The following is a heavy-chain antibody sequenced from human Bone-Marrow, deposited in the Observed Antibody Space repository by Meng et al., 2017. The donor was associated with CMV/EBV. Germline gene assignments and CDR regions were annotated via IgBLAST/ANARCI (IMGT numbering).Heavy chain of an antibody. D-gene: IGHD6-19*01. V-gene: IGHV1-69*01. CDR2: IIPIFGTA. Sequence: CKAPGGTFSSYAISWVRQAPGQGLEWMGGIIPIFGTANYAQKFQGRVMITADESTSTAYLELSSLRSEDTAVYYCARDSVAPWGWFDPWGQGTLVTVSS. J-gene: IGHJ5*02. CDR1: GGTFSSYA. CDR3: ARDSVAPWGWFDP.